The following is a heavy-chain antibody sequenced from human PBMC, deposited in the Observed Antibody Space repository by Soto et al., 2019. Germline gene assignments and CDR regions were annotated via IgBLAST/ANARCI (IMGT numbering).Heavy chain of an antibody. D-gene: IGHD3-16*01. V-gene: IGHV3-23*01. CDR1: GFTFSSYA. CDR3: AKDPGPYYDYVWGSLSAFDI. Sequence: GGSLRLSCAASGFTFSSYAMSWVRQAPGKGLEWVSAISGSGGSTYYADPVKGRFTISRDNSKNTLYLQMNSLRAEDTAVYYCAKDPGPYYDYVWGSLSAFDIWGQGTMVTVSS. CDR2: ISGSGGST. J-gene: IGHJ3*02.